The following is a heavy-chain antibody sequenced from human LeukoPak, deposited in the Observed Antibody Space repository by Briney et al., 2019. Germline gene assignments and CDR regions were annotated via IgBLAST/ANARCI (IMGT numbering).Heavy chain of an antibody. D-gene: IGHD3-10*01. Sequence: GGSLRLSCSASGFTVSSNYMSWVRQAPGKGLEWVSVIYSGGSTYYADSVKGRFTISRDNSKNKLYLQMNSLRAEDTAVYYCARGGIGSYYYGMDVWGQGTTVTVSS. CDR2: IYSGGST. J-gene: IGHJ6*02. CDR3: ARGGIGSYYYGMDV. CDR1: GFTVSSNY. V-gene: IGHV3-66*01.